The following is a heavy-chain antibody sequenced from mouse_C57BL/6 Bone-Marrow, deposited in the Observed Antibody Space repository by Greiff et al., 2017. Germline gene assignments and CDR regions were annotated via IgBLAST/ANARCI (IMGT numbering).Heavy chain of an antibody. J-gene: IGHJ3*01. Sequence: VMLVESGAELARPGASVKLSCKASGYTFTSYGISWVKQRTGQGLEWIGEIYPRSGNTYYNEKFKGKATLTADKSSSTAYMELRSLTSEDSAVSFCARSGDGYYAYWGQGTLVTVSA. CDR2: IYPRSGNT. CDR1: GYTFTSYG. D-gene: IGHD2-3*01. CDR3: ARSGDGYYAY. V-gene: IGHV1-81*01.